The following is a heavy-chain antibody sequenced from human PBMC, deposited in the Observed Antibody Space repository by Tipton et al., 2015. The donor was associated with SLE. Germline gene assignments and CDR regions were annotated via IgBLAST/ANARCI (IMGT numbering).Heavy chain of an antibody. V-gene: IGHV4-61*10. CDR3: ARGRDGYIY. J-gene: IGHJ4*02. CDR2: IYTSGNT. Sequence: GLVKPSETLSLTCVVSDYSISSTYYWGWIRQPAGKGLEWIGHIYTSGNTNYNPSLKSRVTISVDTSKNQFSLRLRSVSAADTAVYYCARGRDGYIYWGQGALVTVSP. D-gene: IGHD5-24*01. CDR1: DYSISSTYY.